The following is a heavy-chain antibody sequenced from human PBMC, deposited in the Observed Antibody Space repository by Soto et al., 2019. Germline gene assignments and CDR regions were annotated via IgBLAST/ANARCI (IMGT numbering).Heavy chain of an antibody. CDR3: AKDRRKWGDSPFEK. V-gene: IGHV3-30*18. D-gene: IGHD2-21*02. Sequence: QMQLVEWGGGVVQPGRSLRLSCAASGFTFSKFGMHWLRQAPGRGLEWVAGISNDGSDEYYVDSVKGRFNISRDNSKITLSLQMNSLRFEDTAVYFCAKDRRKWGDSPFEKWGQGTLVTVSS. CDR1: GFTFSKFG. CDR2: ISNDGSDE. J-gene: IGHJ4*02.